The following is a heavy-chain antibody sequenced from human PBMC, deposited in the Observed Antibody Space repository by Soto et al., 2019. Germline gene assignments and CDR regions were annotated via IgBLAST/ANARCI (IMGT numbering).Heavy chain of an antibody. V-gene: IGHV3-15*01. J-gene: IGHJ4*02. D-gene: IGHD4-17*01. CDR3: TTEVVRAFDY. Sequence: PGGSLRFSCAASGFTFSNAWMSWVRQAPGKGLEWVGRIKSKTDGGTTDYGAPVKGRFTISRDDSKNMLYLQMNSLKTEDTAVYYCTTEVVRAFDYWGQGTLVTVSS. CDR2: IKSKTDGGTT. CDR1: GFTFSNAW.